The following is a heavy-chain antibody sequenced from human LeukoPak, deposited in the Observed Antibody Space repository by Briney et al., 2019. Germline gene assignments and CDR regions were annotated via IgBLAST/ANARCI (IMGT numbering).Heavy chain of an antibody. V-gene: IGHV4-34*01. D-gene: IGHD3-9*01. CDR2: INHSGST. CDR1: GGSFSGYY. J-gene: IGHJ6*03. Sequence: SETLSLTCAVYGGSFSGYYWSWIRQPPGKGLEWIGEINHSGSTNYNPSLKSRVTISVDTSKNQFSLKLSSVTAADTAVYYCARGARYDILTGYYKDIYYYYYYMDVWGKGTTVTVS. CDR3: ARGARYDILTGYYKDIYYYYYYMDV.